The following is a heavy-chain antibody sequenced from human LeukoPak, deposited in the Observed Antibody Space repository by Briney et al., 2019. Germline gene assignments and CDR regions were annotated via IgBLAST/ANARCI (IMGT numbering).Heavy chain of an antibody. CDR2: IYYGGST. V-gene: IGHV4-39*07. J-gene: IGHJ6*03. CDR3: ARDRTRKVRGDYMDV. D-gene: IGHD3-10*01. Sequence: PSETLSLTCAVSGGSINSSSYYWGWIRQPPGKGLEWIGSIYYGGSTYYNPSLKSRVTISVDMSKNQFSLKLSSVTAADTAVYYCARDRTRKVRGDYMDVWGKGTTVTISS. CDR1: GGSINSSSYY.